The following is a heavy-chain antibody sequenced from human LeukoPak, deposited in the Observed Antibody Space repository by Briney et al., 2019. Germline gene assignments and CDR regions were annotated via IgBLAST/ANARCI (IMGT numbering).Heavy chain of an antibody. CDR3: ARVSPDGYFDY. D-gene: IGHD2/OR15-2a*01. V-gene: IGHV1-69*02. CDR1: GGTFSSYT. CDR2: IIPILGIA. Sequence: ASVKVSCKASGGTFSSYTISWVLQAPGQGLEWMGRIIPILGIANYAQKFQGRVTITADKSTSTAYMELSSLRSEDTAVYYCARVSPDGYFDYWGQGALVTVSS. J-gene: IGHJ4*02.